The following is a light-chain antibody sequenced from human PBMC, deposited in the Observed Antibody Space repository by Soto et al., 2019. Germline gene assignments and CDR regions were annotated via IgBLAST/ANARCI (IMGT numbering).Light chain of an antibody. CDR3: QQSDSTQYT. J-gene: IGKJ2*01. Sequence: DIQMTQSPSSLPASVGDRVTITCRASQTISTYLNWYQQKPGKAPRLLIYDASSLLSGVPSRFSGSGSGTDFTLTIASLQPEDFSTYYCQQSDSTQYTFGQGTKVEI. V-gene: IGKV1-39*01. CDR1: QTISTY. CDR2: DAS.